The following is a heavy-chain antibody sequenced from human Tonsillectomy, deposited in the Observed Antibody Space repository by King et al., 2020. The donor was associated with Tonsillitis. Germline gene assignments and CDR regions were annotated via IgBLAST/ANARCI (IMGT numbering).Heavy chain of an antibody. CDR2: ISYDGSNK. Sequence: VQLVESGGGVVQPGRSLRLSCAASGFTFSNYAMHWVRQAPGKGLESVAVISYDGSNKYYGHSVKGRFTFSRDNSKNTLYLQMNILRPEDTAVYYCARADYWSGPLGYWGQGTVVTVSS. V-gene: IGHV3-30*04. CDR1: GFTFSNYA. J-gene: IGHJ4*02. D-gene: IGHD3-3*01. CDR3: ARADYWSGPLGY.